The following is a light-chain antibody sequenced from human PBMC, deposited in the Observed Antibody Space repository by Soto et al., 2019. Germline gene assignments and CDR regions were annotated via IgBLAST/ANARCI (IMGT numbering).Light chain of an antibody. V-gene: IGLV1-44*01. Sequence: QSGLTQPPSESGAPGQRVSISCTGSSSNIGAGNDVHWYQQLPGTAPKLLIYSYNQRPSGVPDRFSGSKSGSSASLAISGLQSEDEADYYCASWDDSLNGRYVFGTGTKVTVL. CDR2: SYN. CDR3: ASWDDSLNGRYV. CDR1: SSNIGAGND. J-gene: IGLJ1*01.